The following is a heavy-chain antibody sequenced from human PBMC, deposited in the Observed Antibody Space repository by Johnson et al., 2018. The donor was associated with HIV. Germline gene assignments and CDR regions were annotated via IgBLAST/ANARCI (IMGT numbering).Heavy chain of an antibody. J-gene: IGHJ3*02. CDR2: IWYDGSNK. D-gene: IGHD1-26*01. CDR3: ARDQGWELPGDAFDI. Sequence: QVQLVESGGGVVQPGRSLRLSCAASGFTFSSYGMHWVRQAPGKGLEWVAVIWYDGSNKYYADSVKGRFTISRDNAKNSLYLQMNSLRAEDTAVYYCARDQGWELPGDAFDIWGQGTMVTVSS. V-gene: IGHV3-33*01. CDR1: GFTFSSYG.